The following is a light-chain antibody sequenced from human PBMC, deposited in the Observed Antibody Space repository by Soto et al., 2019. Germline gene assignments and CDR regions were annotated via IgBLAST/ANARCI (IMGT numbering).Light chain of an antibody. CDR1: QSISSW. J-gene: IGKJ1*01. V-gene: IGKV1-5*01. CDR2: DAS. CDR3: QQYNSYSQT. Sequence: DIQMTQSPSTLSASGGDRVTITCLASQSISSWLAWYQQKPGKAPKLLIYDASSLESGVPSRFSGSGSGTEFTLTISSLQPDDFATYYCQQYNSYSQTFGQGTKVDIK.